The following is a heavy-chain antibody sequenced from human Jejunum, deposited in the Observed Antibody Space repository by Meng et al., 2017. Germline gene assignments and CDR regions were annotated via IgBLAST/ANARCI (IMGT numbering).Heavy chain of an antibody. Sequence: QLHLQESGPGLVKPSETLSLSCTVSGGSISSSPYFWGWLRQPPGKGLEWIGSIHYRGNTYYNPSLKSQVTISADTSRNQFSVSLSSVTVADTAVYYCARQPSGPYPVSWFDPWGQGTLVTISS. CDR1: GGSISSSPYF. J-gene: IGHJ5*02. D-gene: IGHD3-3*01. CDR2: IHYRGNT. CDR3: ARQPSGPYPVSWFDP. V-gene: IGHV4-39*01.